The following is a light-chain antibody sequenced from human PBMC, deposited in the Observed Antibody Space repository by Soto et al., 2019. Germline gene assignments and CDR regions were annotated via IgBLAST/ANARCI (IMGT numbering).Light chain of an antibody. CDR2: DAS. Sequence: DIQMTQSPCTLSASVGDRVTITCRASQSMNDWLAWFQQKPGKAPKVLIYDASSLQSGVPSRFSGSGSGTEFTLTIDGLQPDDVATYYCLRYNAFSQTFGQGTKVEL. J-gene: IGKJ1*01. CDR1: QSMNDW. CDR3: LRYNAFSQT. V-gene: IGKV1-5*01.